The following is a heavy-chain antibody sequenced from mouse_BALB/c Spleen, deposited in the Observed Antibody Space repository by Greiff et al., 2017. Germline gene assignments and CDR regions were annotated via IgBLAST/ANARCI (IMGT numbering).Heavy chain of an antibody. CDR3: ARGGYYGMDY. Sequence: VQLQESGPELVKPGASVKISCKASGYAFSSSWMNWVKQRPGQGLEWIGRIYPGDGDTNYNGKFKGKATLTADKSSSTAYMQLSSLTSVDSAVYFCARGGYYGMDYWGQGTSVTVSS. V-gene: IGHV1-82*01. D-gene: IGHD1-1*02. CDR2: IYPGDGDT. J-gene: IGHJ4*01. CDR1: GYAFSSSW.